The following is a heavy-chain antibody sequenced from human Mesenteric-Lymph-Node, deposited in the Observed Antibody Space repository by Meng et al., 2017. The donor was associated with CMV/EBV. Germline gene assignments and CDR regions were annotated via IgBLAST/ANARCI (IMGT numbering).Heavy chain of an antibody. Sequence: SIRSGGFYWSWIRQHPGEGLECIGYIYYSGSTYYNPSLKSRVTISVDPSTDQFSLKLSSVTAADTAVYYCARSRYNSGWQEKYYFDYWGQGTLVTVSS. CDR3: ARSRYNSGWQEKYYFDY. V-gene: IGHV4-31*02. CDR1: SIRSGGFY. D-gene: IGHD6-19*01. J-gene: IGHJ4*02. CDR2: IYYSGST.